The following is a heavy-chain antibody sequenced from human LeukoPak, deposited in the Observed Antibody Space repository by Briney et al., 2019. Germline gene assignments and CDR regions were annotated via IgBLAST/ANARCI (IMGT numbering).Heavy chain of an antibody. CDR2: IFYSGGT. CDR3: AREAGSGWYSFDY. D-gene: IGHD6-19*01. J-gene: IGHJ4*02. Sequence: SETLSLTCTVSRGSISSSSYYWGWIRQSPGKGLEWIGSIFYSGGTYYSPSLTSRVTISLDTSRNQFSLKLSSVTAADTAVHYCAREAGSGWYSFDYWGQGTLVTVSS. CDR1: RGSISSSSYY. V-gene: IGHV4-39*07.